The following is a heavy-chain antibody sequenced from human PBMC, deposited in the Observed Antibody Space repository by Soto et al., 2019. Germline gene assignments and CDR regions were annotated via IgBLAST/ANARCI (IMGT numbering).Heavy chain of an antibody. CDR1: GGSISSGDYY. Sequence: SETLSLTCTVSGGSISSGDYYWSWIRQPPGKGLEWIGYIYYSGSTYYNPSLKSRVTISVDTSKNQFSLKLSSVTAADTAVYYCASGRCSSGLFCYYGMDVWGQGTTVTVSS. D-gene: IGHD6-19*01. CDR3: ASGRCSSGLFCYYGMDV. J-gene: IGHJ6*02. V-gene: IGHV4-30-4*01. CDR2: IYYSGST.